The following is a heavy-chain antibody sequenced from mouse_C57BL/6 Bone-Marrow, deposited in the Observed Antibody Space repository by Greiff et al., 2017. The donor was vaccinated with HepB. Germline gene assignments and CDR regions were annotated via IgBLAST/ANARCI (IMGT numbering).Heavy chain of an antibody. Sequence: VQLKESGAELVKPGASVKMSCKASGYTFTSYWITWVKQRPGQGLEWIGDIYPGSGSTNYNEKFKSKATLTVDTSSSTAYMQLSSLTSEDSAVYYCARRTTVEGAWFAYWGQGTLVTVSA. V-gene: IGHV1-55*01. J-gene: IGHJ3*01. D-gene: IGHD1-1*01. CDR3: ARRTTVEGAWFAY. CDR2: IYPGSGST. CDR1: GYTFTSYW.